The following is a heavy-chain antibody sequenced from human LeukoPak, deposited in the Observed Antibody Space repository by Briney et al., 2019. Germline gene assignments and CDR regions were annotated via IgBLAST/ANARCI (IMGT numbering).Heavy chain of an antibody. CDR3: ARGNPGGEFY. D-gene: IGHD1-14*01. Sequence: ETLSLTCTVSGGSVSSGSYYWSWVRQAPGKGLEWVSIIYSGGSTYYADSVKGRFTISRDNSKNTLYLQMNSLRAEDTAVYYCARGNPGGEFYWGQGTLVTVSS. V-gene: IGHV3-53*01. CDR1: GGSVSSGSYY. J-gene: IGHJ4*02. CDR2: IYSGGST.